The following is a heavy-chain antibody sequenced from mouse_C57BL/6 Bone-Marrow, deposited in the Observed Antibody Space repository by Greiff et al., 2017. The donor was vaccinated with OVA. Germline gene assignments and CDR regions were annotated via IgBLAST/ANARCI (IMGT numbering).Heavy chain of an antibody. V-gene: IGHV5-6*01. D-gene: IGHD2-1*01. J-gene: IGHJ4*01. CDR1: GFTFSSYG. CDR3: ASHGNPYAMDY. CDR2: ISSGGSYT. Sequence: EVKLMESGGDLVKPGGSLKLSCAASGFTFSSYGMSWVRQTPDKRLEWVATISSGGSYTYYPDSVKGRFTISRDNAKNTLYLQMSSLKSEDTAMYYCASHGNPYAMDYWGQGTSVTVSS.